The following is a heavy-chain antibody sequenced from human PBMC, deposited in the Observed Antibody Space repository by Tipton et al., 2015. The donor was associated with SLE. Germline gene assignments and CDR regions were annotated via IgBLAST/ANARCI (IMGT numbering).Heavy chain of an antibody. J-gene: IGHJ4*02. CDR2: IYHSGST. D-gene: IGHD3-3*01. Sequence: TLSLTCTVSGDSISSSSYYWGWIRQPPGKGLEWIGSIYHSGSTDYNPSLKSRVTISVDRSKNQFSLKLSSVTAADTAVYYCARAGGFLQWLTGNFDYWGQGTLVTVSS. CDR3: ARAGGFLQWLTGNFDY. CDR1: GDSISSSSYY. V-gene: IGHV4-39*07.